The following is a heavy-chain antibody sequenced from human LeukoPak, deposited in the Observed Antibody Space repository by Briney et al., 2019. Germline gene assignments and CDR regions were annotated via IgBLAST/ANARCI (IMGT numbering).Heavy chain of an antibody. V-gene: IGHV3-23*01. CDR3: AKGKGMVYNNYRFDR. D-gene: IGHD4-11*01. Sequence: PGGSLRLSCAASGFTFSSFFMTWVRQAPGKGLEWVSSITGSSGTTSYADSVKGRFTISRDDSENTLYLHMNSLRADDTAVYYCAKGKGMVYNNYRFDRWGQGSLVTVSS. CDR1: GFTFSSFF. J-gene: IGHJ4*02. CDR2: ITGSSGTT.